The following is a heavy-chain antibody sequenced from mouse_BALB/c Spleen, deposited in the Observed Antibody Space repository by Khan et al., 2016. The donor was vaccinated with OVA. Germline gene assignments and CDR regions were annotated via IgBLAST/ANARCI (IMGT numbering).Heavy chain of an antibody. CDR1: GYAFTSYI. Sequence: LQQSGPELVKPGASVKVSCKASGYAFTSYIMYWVKQSHGKSLEWIGYIDPYNGGTSYNQKFKGKATLTVDKSSTTAYMHLNSLTSEDSAVXYCARGGYGGFAYWGQGTLVTVSA. V-gene: IGHV1S135*01. CDR2: IDPYNGGT. D-gene: IGHD2-2*01. CDR3: ARGGYGGFAY. J-gene: IGHJ3*01.